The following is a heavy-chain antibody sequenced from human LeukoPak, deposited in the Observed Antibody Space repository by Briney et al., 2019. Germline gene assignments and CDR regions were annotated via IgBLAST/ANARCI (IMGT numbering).Heavy chain of an antibody. CDR2: IYYSGST. Sequence: SETLSLTCTVSGGSTSSSSYYWGWIRQPPGKGLEWIGSIYYSGSTYYNPSLKSRVTISVDTSKNQFSLKLSSVTAADTAVYYCARQIPGGGYCSGGSCYSLDYWGQGTLVTVSS. CDR1: GGSTSSSSYY. CDR3: ARQIPGGGYCSGGSCYSLDY. V-gene: IGHV4-39*07. D-gene: IGHD2-15*01. J-gene: IGHJ4*02.